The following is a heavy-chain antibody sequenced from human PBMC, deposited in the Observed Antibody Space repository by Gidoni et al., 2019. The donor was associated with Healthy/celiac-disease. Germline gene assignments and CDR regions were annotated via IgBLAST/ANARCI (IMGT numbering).Heavy chain of an antibody. Sequence: EVQLVESGGGLVQPGGSLRLSCAASGFTFSSYSMNWVRQAPGKGLEWVSYISSSSSTIYYADSVKGRFTISRDNAKNSLYLQMNSLRDEDTAVYYCARDWWGGSYFSGFDYWGQGTLVTVSS. J-gene: IGHJ4*02. CDR3: ARDWWGGSYFSGFDY. V-gene: IGHV3-48*02. CDR1: GFTFSSYS. D-gene: IGHD1-26*01. CDR2: ISSSSSTI.